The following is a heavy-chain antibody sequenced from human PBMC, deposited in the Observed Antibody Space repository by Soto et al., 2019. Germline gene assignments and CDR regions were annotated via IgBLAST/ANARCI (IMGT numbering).Heavy chain of an antibody. D-gene: IGHD6-13*01. Sequence: QLQQSGPGLVKPSQTLSLTCAISGDSVSSDSAAWNWIRQSPSGGLEWLGRTFYRSRWFYDYAVSVKSRITVNPDTSKNLFSLQLSSVTPEDTALYYCARGTAAAGLQHWGQGTLVTVSS. CDR1: GDSVSSDSAA. CDR3: ARGTAAAGLQH. J-gene: IGHJ1*01. CDR2: TFYRSRWFY. V-gene: IGHV6-1*01.